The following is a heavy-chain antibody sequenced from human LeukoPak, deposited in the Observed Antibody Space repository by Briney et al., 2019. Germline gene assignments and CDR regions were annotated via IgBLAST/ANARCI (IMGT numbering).Heavy chain of an antibody. J-gene: IGHJ4*02. CDR3: ARADCSGGSCSIDY. V-gene: IGHV1-46*01. D-gene: IGHD2-15*01. CDR1: GHSFTTYY. CDR2: INPSTGSA. Sequence: ASVKVSCKASGHSFTTYYMHWVRQAPGQGLEWMGIINPSTGSAAYAQKLQGRVTMTRDMSTSTVYMELSSLRSEDTAVYYCARADCSGGSCSIDYWGQGTLVTVSS.